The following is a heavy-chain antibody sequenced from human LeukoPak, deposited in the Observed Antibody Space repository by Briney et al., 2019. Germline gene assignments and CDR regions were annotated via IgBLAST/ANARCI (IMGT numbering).Heavy chain of an antibody. Sequence: SETLSLTCTVSGGSISSYYWSWIRQPPGKGLEWIGYMDDSGSTNYNPSLTSRVTISEDTSKNQLSLKLGSVTAADTAVYYCARHSSGSGGAFQYWGQGTPVTVSS. CDR3: ARHSSGSGGAFQY. J-gene: IGHJ4*02. D-gene: IGHD6-19*01. CDR2: MDDSGST. V-gene: IGHV4-59*08. CDR1: GGSISSYY.